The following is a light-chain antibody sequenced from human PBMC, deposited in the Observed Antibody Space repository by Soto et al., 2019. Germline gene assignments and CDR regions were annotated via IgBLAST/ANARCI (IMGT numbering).Light chain of an antibody. V-gene: IGLV2-14*03. CDR1: SSDVGRYNY. Sequence: QSALTQPASVSGSPGQWITISCTGTSSDVGRYNYVSWYQQYPGRAPKLIIFDVTNRPSGVSPRFSGSKSGNTASLTISGLQAADEADYYCNSYTGTSARYAFGTGTKLTVL. CDR3: NSYTGTSARYA. J-gene: IGLJ1*01. CDR2: DVT.